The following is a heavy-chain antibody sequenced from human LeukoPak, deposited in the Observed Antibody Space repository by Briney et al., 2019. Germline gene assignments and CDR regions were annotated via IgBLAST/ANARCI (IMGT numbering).Heavy chain of an antibody. Sequence: PSETLSLTCTVSGGSISSYCWSWIRQPPGKGLGWIGYIYYSGSTNYNPSLKSRVPISVDTSKTQFSLKLSSGTAADTAVYYCAREPSGGWNDHYFDYWGQGTLVTVSS. CDR2: IYYSGST. CDR1: GGSISSYC. D-gene: IGHD1-1*01. V-gene: IGHV4-59*01. CDR3: AREPSGGWNDHYFDY. J-gene: IGHJ4*02.